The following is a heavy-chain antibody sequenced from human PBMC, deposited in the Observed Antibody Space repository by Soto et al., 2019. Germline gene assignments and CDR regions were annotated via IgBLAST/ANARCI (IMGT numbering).Heavy chain of an antibody. V-gene: IGHV2-5*02. CDR3: AHRPPFYDFWSGYYFDY. J-gene: IGHJ4*02. CDR2: IYWDDDK. Sequence: SGPTLVNPTQTLTLTCTFSGFSLSTSGVGVGWIRQPPGKALEWLALIYWDDDKRYSPSLKSRLTITKDTSKNQVVLTMTNMDPVDTATYYCAHRPPFYDFWSGYYFDYWGQGTLVTVSS. D-gene: IGHD3-3*01. CDR1: GFSLSTSGVG.